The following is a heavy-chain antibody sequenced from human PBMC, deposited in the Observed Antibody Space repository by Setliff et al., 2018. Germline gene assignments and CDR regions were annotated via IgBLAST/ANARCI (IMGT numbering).Heavy chain of an antibody. CDR1: GYSISSGYY. Sequence: SETLSLTCTVSGYSISSGYYWGWIRQPPGKGLEWIGCIYYSGSTYYNPSLKSRVTISVDTSKNQFSLKLRSVTAADTAVYYCARRATYYNFWSGYYSPLDYWGQGTLVTVSS. CDR3: ARRATYYNFWSGYYSPLDY. J-gene: IGHJ4*02. CDR2: IYYSGST. D-gene: IGHD3-3*01. V-gene: IGHV4-38-2*02.